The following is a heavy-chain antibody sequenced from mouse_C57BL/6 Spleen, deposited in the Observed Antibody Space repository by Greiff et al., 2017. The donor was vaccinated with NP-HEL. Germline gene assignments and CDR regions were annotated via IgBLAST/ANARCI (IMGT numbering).Heavy chain of an antibody. V-gene: IGHV14-1*01. J-gene: IGHJ4*01. CDR1: GFNIKDYY. Sequence: EVQLQQSGAELVRPGASVKLSCTASGFNIKDYYMHWVKQRPEQGLEWIGRIDPEDGDTEYAPKFQGKATMTADTSSNTAYLQLSSLTSEDTAVYYCTPYYYGYAMDYWGQGTSVTVSS. CDR3: TPYYYGYAMDY. CDR2: IDPEDGDT. D-gene: IGHD1-1*01.